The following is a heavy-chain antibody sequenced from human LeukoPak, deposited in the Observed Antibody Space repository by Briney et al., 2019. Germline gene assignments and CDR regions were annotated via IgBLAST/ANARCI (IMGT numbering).Heavy chain of an antibody. Sequence: ASVKVSCKASGYTFTSYGISWVRQAPGQGLEWMGWISAYNGNTNYAQKLQGRVTMTTDTSTSTAYMELRSLRSDDTAVYYCARDKYRLVVITTAQGIGVVDCWGQGTLVTVSS. V-gene: IGHV1-18*01. CDR2: ISAYNGNT. CDR3: ARDKYRLVVITTAQGIGVVDC. J-gene: IGHJ4*02. D-gene: IGHD3-22*01. CDR1: GYTFTSYG.